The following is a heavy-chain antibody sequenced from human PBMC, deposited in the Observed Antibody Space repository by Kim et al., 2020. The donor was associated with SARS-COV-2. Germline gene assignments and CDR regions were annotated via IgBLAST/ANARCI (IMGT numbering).Heavy chain of an antibody. CDR3: ARKDCSGGSCAFDP. D-gene: IGHD2-15*01. J-gene: IGHJ5*02. Sequence: ADSVKGRLTISRDNAKNMLYLQMNSLRAEDTAVYYCARKDCSGGSCAFDPWGQGTLVTVSS. V-gene: IGHV3-74*01.